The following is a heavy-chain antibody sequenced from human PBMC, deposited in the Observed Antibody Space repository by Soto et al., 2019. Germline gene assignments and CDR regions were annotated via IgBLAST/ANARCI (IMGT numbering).Heavy chain of an antibody. CDR2: IYYSGST. J-gene: IGHJ4*02. V-gene: IGHV4-61*01. D-gene: IGHD5-12*01. Sequence: SGTLSLTCTVSGGSVSSGSYYWSWIRQPPGKGLEWIGNIYYSGSTNYNPSLKSRVTISVDTSKNQFSLKLSSVTAADTAVYYCARQSTPWLTLPYYLDNWGQGTLVTVSS. CDR3: ARQSTPWLTLPYYLDN. CDR1: GGSVSSGSYY.